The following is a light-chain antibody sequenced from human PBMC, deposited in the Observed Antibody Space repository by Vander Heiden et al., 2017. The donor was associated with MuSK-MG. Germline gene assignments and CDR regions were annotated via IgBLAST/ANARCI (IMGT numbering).Light chain of an antibody. Sequence: DIQMTQSPSSLSASVGDRVTITRRASQSISSYLNWYQQKPGKAPKLLIYAASSLQSGVPSRFSGSGSGTDFTLTISSLQPEDFATYYCQQSYSTRLTFGGGTKVEIK. J-gene: IGKJ4*01. V-gene: IGKV1-39*01. CDR3: QQSYSTRLT. CDR1: QSISSY. CDR2: AAS.